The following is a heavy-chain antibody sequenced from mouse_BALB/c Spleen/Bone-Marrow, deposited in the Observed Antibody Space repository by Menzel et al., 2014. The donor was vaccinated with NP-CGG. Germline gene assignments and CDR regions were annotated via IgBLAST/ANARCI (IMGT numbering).Heavy chain of an antibody. CDR1: GFTFSSFG. Sequence: EVMLVESGGGLVQPGGSRKLSCAASGFTFSSFGMHWVRQAPERGLEWVAYISSGSSTIFYADTVKGRFTVSRDNPKNTLFLQMTSLRSEDTAMYYCTRGGNWDYFDYWGQGTTLTVSS. CDR2: ISSGSSTI. V-gene: IGHV5-17*02. CDR3: TRGGNWDYFDY. D-gene: IGHD4-1*01. J-gene: IGHJ2*01.